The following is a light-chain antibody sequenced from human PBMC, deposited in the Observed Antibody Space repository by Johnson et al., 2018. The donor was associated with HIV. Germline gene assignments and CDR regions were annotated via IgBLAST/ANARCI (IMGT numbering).Light chain of an antibody. J-gene: IGLJ1*01. CDR2: EDT. Sequence: QSVLTQPPSVSAAPGQQVTISCSGSSSNIGNNYVSWYQQVPGTASKLLIYEDTKRPSGIPDRFSGSKSGTSATLAITGLQTGDEADYYCGTWNSSLSVLYVFGTVTKVTVL. V-gene: IGLV1-51*02. CDR1: SSNIGNNY. CDR3: GTWNSSLSVLYV.